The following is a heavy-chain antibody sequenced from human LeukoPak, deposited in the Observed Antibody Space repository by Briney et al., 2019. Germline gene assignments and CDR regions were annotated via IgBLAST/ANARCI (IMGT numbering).Heavy chain of an antibody. J-gene: IGHJ4*02. CDR2: SGTDGDT. D-gene: IGHD3-22*01. CDR1: GFSFSSSG. V-gene: IGHV3-23*01. CDR3: AKKRPGNYPYDS. Sequence: GGSLGPSCAASGFSFSSSGMNWVRQAPGKGLEWVSTSGTDGDTYYADSVKGRFTISRDNSKNTLYLQMTSLRAEDTAVYYCAKKRPGNYPYDSWGQGTLVTVSP.